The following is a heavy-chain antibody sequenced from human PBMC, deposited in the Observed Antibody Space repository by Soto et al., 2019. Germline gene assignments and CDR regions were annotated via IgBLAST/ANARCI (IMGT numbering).Heavy chain of an antibody. CDR3: ARGGELPPYYYYYGMDV. CDR2: IIPIFGTA. CDR1: GGTFSSYA. D-gene: IGHD3-10*01. V-gene: IGHV1-69*01. J-gene: IGHJ6*02. Sequence: QVQLVQSGAEVKKPGSSVKVSCKASGGTFSSYAISWVRQAPGQGLEWMGWIIPIFGTANYAQKFQGRVTITADESTSTAYMELSSLRSEDTAVYYCARGGELPPYYYYYGMDVWGQGTTVTVSS.